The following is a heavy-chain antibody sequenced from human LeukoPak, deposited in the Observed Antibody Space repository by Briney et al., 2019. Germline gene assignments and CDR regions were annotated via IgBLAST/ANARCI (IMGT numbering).Heavy chain of an antibody. Sequence: PGGSLRLSCAASGFTFSSYWMHWVRQAPGKGLVWVSRINSDGSSTSYADSVKGRFTISRDNAKNSLYLQMNSLRAEDTAVYYCARDSGDGDYEGAELDYWGQGTLVTVSS. J-gene: IGHJ4*02. CDR2: INSDGSST. CDR3: ARDSGDGDYEGAELDY. V-gene: IGHV3-74*01. D-gene: IGHD4-17*01. CDR1: GFTFSSYW.